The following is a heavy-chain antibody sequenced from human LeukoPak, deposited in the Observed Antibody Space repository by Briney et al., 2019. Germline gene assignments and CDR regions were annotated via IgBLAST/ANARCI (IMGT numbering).Heavy chain of an antibody. V-gene: IGHV4-34*01. Sequence: SETLSLTCAVYGGSFSGYYWSWIRQPPGKGLEWIGEINHSGSTNYNPSLKSRVTISVDTPKNQFSLKLRSWAARDTAVYYCARQAPYSSGWYVFWGQGTLVTVSS. J-gene: IGHJ5*01. CDR2: INHSGST. CDR3: ARQAPYSSGWYVF. CDR1: GGSFSGYY. D-gene: IGHD6-19*01.